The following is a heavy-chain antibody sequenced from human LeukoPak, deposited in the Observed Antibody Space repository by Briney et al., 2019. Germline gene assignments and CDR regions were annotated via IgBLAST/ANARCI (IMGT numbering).Heavy chain of an antibody. D-gene: IGHD2-21*02. CDR2: ISFYDGTT. CDR3: AKDRMGLMTLPMTAADL. Sequence: ASVKVSCKASGYTFTNFGITWVRQAPGQGLEWMGWISFYDGTTKFAQKIQGRVSLTTDTSTSTAYLELRSLKSDDTAIYYCAKDRMGLMTLPMTAADLWGQGTLVSVSS. CDR1: GYTFTNFG. V-gene: IGHV1-18*04. J-gene: IGHJ5*02.